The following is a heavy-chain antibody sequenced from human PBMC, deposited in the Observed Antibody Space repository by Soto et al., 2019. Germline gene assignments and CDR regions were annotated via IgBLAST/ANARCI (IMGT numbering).Heavy chain of an antibody. Sequence: QVQLVQSGAEVKKPGASVKVSCKASGYTFTSYDINWVRQATGQGLEWMGWMNPNSGNTGYAQKLQGRVTMTRNTSISTAYMEQSSLRSEGTAVYYCAGGDRSVSVVYGWLSAYNWFDPWGQGTLVTVSA. J-gene: IGHJ5*02. CDR1: GYTFTSYD. CDR3: AGGDRSVSVVYGWLSAYNWFDP. V-gene: IGHV1-8*01. D-gene: IGHD2-8*02. CDR2: MNPNSGNT.